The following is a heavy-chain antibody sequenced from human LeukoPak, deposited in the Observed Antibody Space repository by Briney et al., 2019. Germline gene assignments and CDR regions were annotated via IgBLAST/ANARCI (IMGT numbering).Heavy chain of an antibody. CDR1: GSSVSSDYY. J-gene: IGHJ5*02. V-gene: IGHV4-38-2*01. CDR2: IYHSGNT. Sequence: SETLSLTCAVSGSSVSSDYYWGWIRQPPGKGLEWIGVIYHSGNTYYNPSLKSRVTISVDTSKNHFSLKLSSVTAADTAVYYCARGSSRGWFDPWGQGTLVTVSS. CDR3: ARGSSRGWFDP.